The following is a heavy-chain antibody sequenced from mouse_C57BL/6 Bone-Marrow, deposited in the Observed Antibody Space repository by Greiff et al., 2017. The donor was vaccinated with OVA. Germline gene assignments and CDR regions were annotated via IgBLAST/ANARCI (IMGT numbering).Heavy chain of an antibody. CDR3: ARRRTWFAY. CDR1: GYTFTSYW. J-gene: IGHJ3*01. V-gene: IGHV1-64*01. CDR2: IHSNSGST. Sequence: QVQLQQPGAELVKPGASVKLSCMASGYTFTSYWMHWVQQRPGQGLEWIGMIHSNSGSTNYNEEFNSKATLTVDKSSSTAYMQLSSLTSEDSAVYYCARRRTWFAYGGQGTLVTVSA.